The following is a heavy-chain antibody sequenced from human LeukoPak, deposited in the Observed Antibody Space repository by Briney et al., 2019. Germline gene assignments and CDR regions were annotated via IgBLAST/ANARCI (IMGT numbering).Heavy chain of an antibody. CDR3: ARDPIDYYDSSGYWKSDNWFDP. Sequence: GASVKVSCKASGYTFTDYFLHWVRQAPGQGLEWMGCINPISGATMSAQKFQGRVTMTRDTSITTAYMELSRLRSDDTAVYYCARDPIDYYDSSGYWKSDNWFDPWGQGTLVTVSS. D-gene: IGHD3-22*01. J-gene: IGHJ5*02. CDR1: GYTFTDYF. V-gene: IGHV1-2*02. CDR2: INPISGAT.